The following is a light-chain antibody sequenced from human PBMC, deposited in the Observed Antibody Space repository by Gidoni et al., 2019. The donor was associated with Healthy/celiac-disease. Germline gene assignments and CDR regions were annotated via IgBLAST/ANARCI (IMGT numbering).Light chain of an antibody. Sequence: IQMTLSPSSLSASVGDRVTITCHASQDISNYLNWYQQKPGKPPKLLIYDASNLETGVPSRFSGSGSGTEFTFTISRLQPEDIATYYCQQYDNLPPYTFGQGTKLEIK. CDR3: QQYDNLPPYT. CDR1: QDISNY. J-gene: IGKJ2*01. CDR2: DAS. V-gene: IGKV1-33*01.